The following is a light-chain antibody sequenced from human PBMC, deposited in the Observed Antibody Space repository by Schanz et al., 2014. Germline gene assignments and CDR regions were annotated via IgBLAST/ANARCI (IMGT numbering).Light chain of an antibody. CDR2: DVS. V-gene: IGLV2-14*01. CDR3: NSYTTSSTQV. CDR1: SSDVGDHNY. J-gene: IGLJ3*02. Sequence: QSVLTQPASVSGSPGQSITISCTGTSSDVGDHNYVSWYQQQPGKAPKLMIYDVSNRPSGVSNRFSGSKSGNTASLTISGLQAEDEADYYCNSYTTSSTQVFGGGTKLTVL.